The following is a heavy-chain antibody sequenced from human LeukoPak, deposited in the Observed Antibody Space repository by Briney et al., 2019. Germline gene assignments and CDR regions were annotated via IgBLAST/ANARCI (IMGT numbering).Heavy chain of an antibody. CDR3: ARDIVVVPAAIPFDY. J-gene: IGHJ4*02. V-gene: IGHV4-34*01. Sequence: SETLSLTCAVYGGSFSGYYWSWIRQPPGKGLEWIGEINHSGSTNYNPSLKSRVTISVDTSKNQFSLKLSSVTAADTAVYYCARDIVVVPAAIPFDYWGQGTLVTVST. CDR1: GGSFSGYY. D-gene: IGHD2-2*02. CDR2: INHSGST.